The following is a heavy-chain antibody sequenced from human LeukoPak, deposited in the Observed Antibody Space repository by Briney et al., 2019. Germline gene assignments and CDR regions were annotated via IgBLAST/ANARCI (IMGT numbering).Heavy chain of an antibody. CDR2: IIPIFGTA. CDR3: ARRTDPQTEFDY. D-gene: IGHD1/OR15-1a*01. CDR1: GGTFSSYA. J-gene: IGHJ4*02. V-gene: IGHV1-69*06. Sequence: SVKASCKASGGTFSSYAIGWVRQAPGQGLEWKGGIIPIFGTANYAQKFQGRVTITADKSTSTAYMELSSLRSEETAVSYCARRTDPQTEFDYWGQGTLVTVSS.